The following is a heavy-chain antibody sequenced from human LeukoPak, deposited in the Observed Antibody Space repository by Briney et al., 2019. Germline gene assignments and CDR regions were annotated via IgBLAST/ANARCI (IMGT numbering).Heavy chain of an antibody. J-gene: IGHJ4*02. V-gene: IGHV1-69*13. CDR1: GGTFSSYA. CDR3: ARGFNSGPFDY. D-gene: IGHD6-19*01. CDR2: IIPXXXXA. Sequence: GASVKVSCKASGGTFSSYAISWVRQAPGQGLEWMGGIIPXXXXAXXXXXXXGRVTTTADESTSTAYMELSSLRSEDTAVYYCARGFNSGPFDYRGQGTLVTVSS.